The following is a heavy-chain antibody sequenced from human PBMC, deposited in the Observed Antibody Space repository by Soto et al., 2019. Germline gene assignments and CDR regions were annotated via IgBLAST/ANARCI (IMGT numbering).Heavy chain of an antibody. Sequence: ASVKVSCKASGYTFTGYYMHWVRKAPGQGLEWMGWINPNSGGTNYAQKFQGRVTMTRDTSISTAYMELSRLRSDDTAVYYCATARVVPAAMWAASRVRSYYYYYGMDVWGQGTTVTVSS. V-gene: IGHV1-2*02. CDR3: ATARVVPAAMWAASRVRSYYYYYGMDV. CDR1: GYTFTGYY. J-gene: IGHJ6*02. CDR2: INPNSGGT. D-gene: IGHD2-2*01.